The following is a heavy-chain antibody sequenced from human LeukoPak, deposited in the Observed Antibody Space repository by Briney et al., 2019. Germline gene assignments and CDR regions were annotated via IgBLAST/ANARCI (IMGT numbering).Heavy chain of an antibody. CDR3: ASVGAAGVPYYYCYGMDV. V-gene: IGHV1-8*01. J-gene: IGHJ6*02. CDR2: MNPNSGNT. D-gene: IGHD6-13*01. Sequence: ASVKVSCKASGYTFTSYDINWVRQATGQGLEWMGWMNPNSGNTGYAQKFQGRVTMTRNTSISTAYMELSSLRSEDTAVYYCASVGAAGVPYYYCYGMDVWGQGTTVTVSS. CDR1: GYTFTSYD.